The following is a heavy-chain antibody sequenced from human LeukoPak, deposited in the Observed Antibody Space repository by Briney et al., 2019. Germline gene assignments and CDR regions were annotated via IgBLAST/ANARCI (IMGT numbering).Heavy chain of an antibody. V-gene: IGHV4-59*11. CDR1: GDSITSHY. D-gene: IGHD3-10*01. J-gene: IGHJ4*02. CDR3: ARAEYYFDY. Sequence: SETLSLTCIVSGDSITSHYWSWIRQPPGKGLEWIGYIYYSGSTNYNPSLKSRVTISVDTSKNQFSLKLSSVTAADTAVYYCARAEYYFDYWGQGTLVTVSS. CDR2: IYYSGST.